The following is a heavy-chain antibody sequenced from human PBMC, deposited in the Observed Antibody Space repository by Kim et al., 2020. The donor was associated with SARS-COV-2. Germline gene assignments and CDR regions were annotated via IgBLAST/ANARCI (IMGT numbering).Heavy chain of an antibody. J-gene: IGHJ4*02. Sequence: GGSLRLSCAASGFSFRSSAMSWVRQAPGKGLEWVSFIRGSDSRTYHADSVEGRFTISRDDSKNMLYLQMNNVRVEDTAVYYCAKISGYPFYWVQGTLVT. D-gene: IGHD6-25*01. V-gene: IGHV3-23*01. CDR1: GFSFRSSA. CDR2: IRGSDSRT. CDR3: AKISGYPFY.